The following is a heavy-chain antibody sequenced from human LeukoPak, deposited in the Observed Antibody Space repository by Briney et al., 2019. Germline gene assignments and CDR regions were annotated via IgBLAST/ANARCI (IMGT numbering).Heavy chain of an antibody. D-gene: IGHD3-10*01. J-gene: IGHJ5*02. CDR2: IIPIFGTA. Sequence: ASVKVSCKASGGTFSSYAISWVRQAPGQGLEWMGGIIPIFGTANYAQKFQGRVTITTDESTSTAYMELSSLRSEDTAVYYCATFNSGYYGSGSYDWFDPWGQGTLLTVSS. CDR3: ATFNSGYYGSGSYDWFDP. CDR1: GGTFSSYA. V-gene: IGHV1-69*05.